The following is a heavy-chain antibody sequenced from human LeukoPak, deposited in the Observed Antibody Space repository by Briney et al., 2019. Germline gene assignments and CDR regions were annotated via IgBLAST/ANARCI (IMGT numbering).Heavy chain of an antibody. CDR1: GFTFSNPD. Sequence: GGSLRLSCAASGFTFSNPDMSWVRQAPGKGLEWVSAITPGGGFAYYADSVKGRFTISRDNSRNTLYLQMNSLRVEDTAVYYCAKERPRYGVINPVPPGGDYWGQGTLVTVSS. J-gene: IGHJ4*02. CDR3: AKERPRYGVINPVPPGGDY. D-gene: IGHD2-21*01. V-gene: IGHV3-23*01. CDR2: ITPGGGFA.